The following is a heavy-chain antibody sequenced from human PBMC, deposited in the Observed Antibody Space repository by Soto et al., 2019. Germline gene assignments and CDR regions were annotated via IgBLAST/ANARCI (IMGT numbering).Heavy chain of an antibody. D-gene: IGHD2-2*01. CDR2: ISGSGGST. CDR3: ARDMGRCSSTSCSTFDY. J-gene: IGHJ4*02. Sequence: GGSLRLSCAASGFTFSSYAMSWVRQAPGKGLEWVSAISGSGGSTYYADSVRGRFTIPRDNSKNTLYLQMGSLRAGDMAVYYCARDMGRCSSTSCSTFDYWGQGTLVTVSS. V-gene: IGHV3-23*01. CDR1: GFTFSSYA.